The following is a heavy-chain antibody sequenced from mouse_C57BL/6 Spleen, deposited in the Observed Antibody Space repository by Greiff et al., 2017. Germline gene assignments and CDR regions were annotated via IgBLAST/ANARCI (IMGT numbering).Heavy chain of an antibody. CDR3: EIPGSSGKNAMDY. Sequence: QVQLLQPGAELVKPGASVKVSCKASGYTFTSYWMPWVKQRPGQGLEWIGRIHPSDSDTNYNQKFKGKATLTVDKSSSTANMQLSSLTSEDYAVYYCEIPGSSGKNAMDYWGQGTSVTVSS. J-gene: IGHJ4*01. CDR2: IHPSDSDT. CDR1: GYTFTSYW. D-gene: IGHD1-1*01. V-gene: IGHV1-74*01.